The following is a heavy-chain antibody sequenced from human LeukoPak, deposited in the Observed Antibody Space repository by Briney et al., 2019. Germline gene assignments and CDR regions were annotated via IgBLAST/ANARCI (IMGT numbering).Heavy chain of an antibody. J-gene: IGHJ3*02. CDR2: ISYDGSNK. Sequence: GGSLRLSCAASGFTFSSYGMHWVRQAPGKGLEWVAVISYDGSNKYYADSVKGRFTISRDNSKNTLYLQMNSLRAEDTAVYYCTRDYSSSSGRAFDIWGQGTMVTVSS. CDR1: GFTFSSYG. D-gene: IGHD6-6*01. V-gene: IGHV3-30*03. CDR3: TRDYSSSSGRAFDI.